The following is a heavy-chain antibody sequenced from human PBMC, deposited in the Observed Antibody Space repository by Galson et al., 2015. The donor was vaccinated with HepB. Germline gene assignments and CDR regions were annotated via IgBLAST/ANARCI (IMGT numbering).Heavy chain of an antibody. J-gene: IGHJ6*02. CDR3: ARHVVESGSYGMDV. D-gene: IGHD3-10*01. V-gene: IGHV4-39*01. CDR1: GVSTSSSSYY. CDR2: IYYTATT. Sequence: SETLSLTCTVSGVSTSSSSYYWSWLRQPPGRGLEWIGSIYYTATTYYDPSLKSRVTISLDTSKNPFSLRLNSVTAADTAVYYCARHVVESGSYGMDVWGQGTTVTVSS.